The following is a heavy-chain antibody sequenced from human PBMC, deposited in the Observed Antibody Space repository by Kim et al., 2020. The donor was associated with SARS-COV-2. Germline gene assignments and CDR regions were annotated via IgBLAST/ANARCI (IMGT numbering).Heavy chain of an antibody. V-gene: IGHV1-18*01. CDR3: ARDKDAGYYFRNFDY. D-gene: IGHD3-22*01. Sequence: QKLQGRVTMTTDTSTSTAYMELRSLGSDDTAVYYCARDKDAGYYFRNFDYWGQGTLVTVSS. J-gene: IGHJ4*02.